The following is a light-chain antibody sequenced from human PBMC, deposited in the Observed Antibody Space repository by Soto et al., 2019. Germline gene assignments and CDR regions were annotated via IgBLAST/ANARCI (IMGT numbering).Light chain of an antibody. V-gene: IGKV3-15*01. CDR3: QQYNTWPLT. CDR2: DAS. CDR1: QSVSSN. J-gene: IGKJ3*01. Sequence: ETVMTQYPATVSVSPGERPTLSCRASQSVSSNLAWYQQKPGHAPRLLIYDASTRATGIPARFSGSGSGTEFTLTISSLQSEDFAVYYCQQYNTWPLTFGPGTKVDIK.